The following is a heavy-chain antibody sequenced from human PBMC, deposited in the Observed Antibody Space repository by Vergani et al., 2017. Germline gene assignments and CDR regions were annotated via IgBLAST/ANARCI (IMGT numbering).Heavy chain of an antibody. J-gene: IGHJ5*02. D-gene: IGHD3-16*01. Sequence: QVQLVESGGGVVQPGRSLRLSCAASGFTFSSYAMHWVRQAPGKGLEWVAVISYDGSHKYYADSVKGRFTISRDNSKNTLYLQMNSLRAEDTAVYYCARLGGLDPWGQGTLVTVSS. CDR2: ISYDGSHK. V-gene: IGHV3-30-3*01. CDR1: GFTFSSYA. CDR3: ARLGGLDP.